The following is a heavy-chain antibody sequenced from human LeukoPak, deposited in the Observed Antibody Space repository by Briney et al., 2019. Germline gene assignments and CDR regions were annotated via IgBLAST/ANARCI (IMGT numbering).Heavy chain of an antibody. J-gene: IGHJ3*02. D-gene: IGHD2-2*01. CDR3: ARAWTYQLLAPHDAFDI. CDR2: INPNSGGT. Sequence: ASVKVSCKASGYTFTCYYMHWVRQAPGQGLEWMGWINPNSGGTNYAQKFQGRVTMTRDTSISTAYMELSRLRSDDTAVYYCARAWTYQLLAPHDAFDIWGQGTMVTVSS. CDR1: GYTFTCYY. V-gene: IGHV1-2*02.